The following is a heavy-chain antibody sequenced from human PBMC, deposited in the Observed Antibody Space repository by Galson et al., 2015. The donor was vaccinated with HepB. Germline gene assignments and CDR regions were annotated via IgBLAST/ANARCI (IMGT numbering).Heavy chain of an antibody. D-gene: IGHD3-16*02. V-gene: IGHV3-7*03. J-gene: IGHJ4*02. CDR3: ARDGLSDGAGH. Sequence: LRLSCAVSGLPFRNYLMGWVRQAPGKGLEWVANINQDGSDKYYGDSVKGRFTISRDNARDSVYLQVNSLRAEDTAVYYCARDGLSDGAGHWGQGTLVTVSS. CDR1: GLPFRNYL. CDR2: INQDGSDK.